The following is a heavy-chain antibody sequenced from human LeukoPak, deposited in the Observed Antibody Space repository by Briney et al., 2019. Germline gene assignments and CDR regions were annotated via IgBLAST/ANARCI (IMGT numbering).Heavy chain of an antibody. CDR2: IYYSGST. Sequence: SDTLSLTCTVSGGSISSSSYYWGWIRQPPGKGLEWIGSIYYSGSTYYNPSLKSRVTISVDTSKTQFSLTLSSGTAADTAVYYCARHQRYYYGSGSFKTNWFDPWGQGTLVTVSS. CDR3: ARHQRYYYGSGSFKTNWFDP. CDR1: GGSISSSSYY. J-gene: IGHJ5*02. D-gene: IGHD3-10*01. V-gene: IGHV4-39*01.